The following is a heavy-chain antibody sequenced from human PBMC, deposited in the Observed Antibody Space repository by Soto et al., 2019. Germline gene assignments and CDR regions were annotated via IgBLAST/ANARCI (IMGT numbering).Heavy chain of an antibody. Sequence: SETLSLTCAVYGGSFSGYYWSWIRQPPGKGLEWIGEINHSGSTNYNPSLKSRVTISVDTSKNQFSLKLSSVTAADTAVYYCARNRYHSSSWYSHYYYGMDVWGQGTTVTVSS. D-gene: IGHD6-13*01. J-gene: IGHJ6*02. CDR2: INHSGST. V-gene: IGHV4-34*01. CDR1: GGSFSGYY. CDR3: ARNRYHSSSWYSHYYYGMDV.